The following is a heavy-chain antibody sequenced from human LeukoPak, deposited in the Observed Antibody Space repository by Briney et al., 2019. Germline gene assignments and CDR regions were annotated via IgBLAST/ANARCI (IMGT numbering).Heavy chain of an antibody. J-gene: IGHJ3*02. CDR1: RFTFSIYA. CDR3: ARDANINLAQTHNSSGYYYSDAFDI. Sequence: GRSLRLSCAASRFTFSIYAFHWVRQAPGKGLEWVAVVSYDGRIEYYADSVEGRFTISRDNSKNTLFLQMSSLRAEDTAVYYCARDANINLAQTHNSSGYYYSDAFDIWGRGTMVTVSS. V-gene: IGHV3-30*04. D-gene: IGHD3-22*01. CDR2: VSYDGRIE.